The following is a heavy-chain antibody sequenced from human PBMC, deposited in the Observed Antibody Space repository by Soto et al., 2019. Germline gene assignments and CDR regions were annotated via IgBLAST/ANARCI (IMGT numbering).Heavy chain of an antibody. V-gene: IGHV4-39*07. CDR3: ARDYYDSSGYYFDY. Sequence: KPSETLSLTCTVSGGSISSCSYYWGWIRQPPGKGLEWIGCIYHSGSTYYNPSLKSRVTISVDRSKNQFSLKLSSATAADTAVYYCARDYYDSSGYYFDYWGQGTLVTVSS. D-gene: IGHD3-22*01. CDR1: GGSISSCSYY. CDR2: IYHSGST. J-gene: IGHJ4*02.